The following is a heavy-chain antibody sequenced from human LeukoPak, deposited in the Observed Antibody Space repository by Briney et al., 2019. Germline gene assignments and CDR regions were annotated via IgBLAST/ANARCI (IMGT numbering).Heavy chain of an antibody. J-gene: IGHJ4*02. CDR1: GFTFNTYT. CDR3: ARGRYDSSGYYALFDY. CDR2: ISRSSIYK. D-gene: IGHD3-22*01. V-gene: IGHV3-21*01. Sequence: GGSLRLSCAASGFTFNTYTMNWIRQAPGKGLEWVSSISRSSIYKYYADSMKGRFTISRDNAKNSVYLQVNSVRVEDTAVYYCARGRYDSSGYYALFDYWGRGTLVTVSS.